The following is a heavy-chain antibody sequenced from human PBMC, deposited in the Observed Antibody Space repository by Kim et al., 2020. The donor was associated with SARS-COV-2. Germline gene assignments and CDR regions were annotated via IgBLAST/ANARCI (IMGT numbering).Heavy chain of an antibody. V-gene: IGHV4-34*01. J-gene: IGHJ4*02. CDR3: ARVFPPLHLTMVRGVTSRFDY. Sequence: SETLSLTCAVYGGSFSGYYWSWIRQPPGKGLEWIGEINHSGSTNYNPSLKSRVTISVDTSKNQFSLKLSSVTAADTAVYYCARVFPPLHLTMVRGVTSRFDYWGQGTLVTVSS. CDR2: INHSGST. CDR1: GGSFSGYY. D-gene: IGHD3-10*01.